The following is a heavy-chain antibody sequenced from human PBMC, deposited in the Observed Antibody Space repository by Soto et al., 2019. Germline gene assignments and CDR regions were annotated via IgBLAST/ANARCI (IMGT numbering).Heavy chain of an antibody. V-gene: IGHV4-38-2*01. CDR3: ARSSGYVPGGY. D-gene: IGHD5-12*01. Sequence: LSLTCAVSGYPISSGYYWGWIRQPPGKGLEWIGIIHHSGSTYYNPSLRSRITISVDMSKNQFSLKMPSVTAADTAVYYCARSSGYVPGGYWGQGILVTVSS. CDR2: IHHSGST. J-gene: IGHJ4*02. CDR1: GYPISSGYY.